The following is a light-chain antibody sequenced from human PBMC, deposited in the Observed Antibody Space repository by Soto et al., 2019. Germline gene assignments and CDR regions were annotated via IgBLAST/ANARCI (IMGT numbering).Light chain of an antibody. Sequence: DIQMTQSPSSLSAYVGDPVTITCQASQDISNYLNWYQQKPGKAPKLLIYAASSLQSGVPSRFSGSGSGTDFTLTISSLQPEDFATYYCQQSYSTLPLTFGGGTKVDI. CDR2: AAS. V-gene: IGKV1-39*01. CDR1: QDISNY. CDR3: QQSYSTLPLT. J-gene: IGKJ4*01.